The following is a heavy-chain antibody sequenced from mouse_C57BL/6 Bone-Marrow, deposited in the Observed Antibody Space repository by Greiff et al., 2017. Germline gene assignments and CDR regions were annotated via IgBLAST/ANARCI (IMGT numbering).Heavy chain of an antibody. CDR3: AVTTVVATPYFDV. J-gene: IGHJ1*03. Sequence: VQLQQSGAELVKPGASVKLSCTASGFNIKDYYMHWVKQRTEQGLEWIGRIDPEDGETKYAPKFQGKATITADTSSNTAYLQLSSLTSEDTPVYYCAVTTVVATPYFDVWGTGTTVTVSS. CDR1: GFNIKDYY. CDR2: IDPEDGET. D-gene: IGHD1-1*01. V-gene: IGHV14-2*01.